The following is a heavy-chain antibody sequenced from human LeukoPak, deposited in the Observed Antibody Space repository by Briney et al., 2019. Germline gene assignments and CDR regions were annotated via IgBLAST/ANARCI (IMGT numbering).Heavy chain of an antibody. CDR1: GCSMNTHY. D-gene: IGHD2-15*01. Sequence: PSETLSLTCTVSGCSMNTHYWSWIRQPPGTGLEWIGSIYYTGITTYNLSLQSRVAVSVDMSKNQFSMRLASVTAADTAVYYCATSPEYCSGGNCYRFDHWGQGSLVTVSS. V-gene: IGHV4-59*08. CDR2: IYYTGIT. CDR3: ATSPEYCSGGNCYRFDH. J-gene: IGHJ4*02.